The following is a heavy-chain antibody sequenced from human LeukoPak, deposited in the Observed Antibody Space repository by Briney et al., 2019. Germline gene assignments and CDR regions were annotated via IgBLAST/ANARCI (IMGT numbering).Heavy chain of an antibody. Sequence: PSETLSLTCVVYGGXFSGYYCRWIRQPPGKGLEWIGGINHSGSTNSNPSRKSRLTISVDTSKNQFSLKLSSVTAADTAVYYCGALEFQDVDTAMVTSDYWGQGTLVTVSS. CDR2: INHSGST. CDR1: GGXFSGYY. V-gene: IGHV4-34*01. D-gene: IGHD5-18*01. CDR3: GALEFQDVDTAMVTSDY. J-gene: IGHJ4*02.